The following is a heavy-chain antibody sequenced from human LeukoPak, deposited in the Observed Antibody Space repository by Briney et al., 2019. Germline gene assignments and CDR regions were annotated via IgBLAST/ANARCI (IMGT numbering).Heavy chain of an antibody. CDR1: GGSIFSRSHY. CDR3: ARTVGTHRFDY. J-gene: IGHJ4*02. D-gene: IGHD4-23*01. CDR2: IYYTGAT. V-gene: IGHV4-39*02. Sequence: SETLSLTCAISGGSIFSRSHYWGWIRQPPGKGLEWIGSIYYTGATHYNPSLQSRAFMSVDTSNNHFSLKLTSVTAPDTAVYYCARTVGTHRFDYWGQGTLVTVSS.